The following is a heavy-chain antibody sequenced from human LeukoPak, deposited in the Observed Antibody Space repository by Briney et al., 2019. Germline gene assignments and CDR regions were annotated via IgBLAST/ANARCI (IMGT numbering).Heavy chain of an antibody. CDR2: ISGTSRSTYI. D-gene: IGHD4-17*01. Sequence: GGSLRLSCPASGFTFSTYNMHWVRQAPGKGLEWVSSISGTSRSTYIYYADSVKGRFTISRDNAENSLYLQMNSLRAEDTAVYYCARPSINDYGDFGYWGQGTLVTVSS. J-gene: IGHJ4*02. V-gene: IGHV3-21*01. CDR3: ARPSINDYGDFGY. CDR1: GFTFSTYN.